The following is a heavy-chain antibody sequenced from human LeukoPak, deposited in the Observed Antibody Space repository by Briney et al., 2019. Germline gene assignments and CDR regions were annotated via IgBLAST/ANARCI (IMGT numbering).Heavy chain of an antibody. CDR1: GYTFTSYG. Sequence: ASVKVSCKASGYTFTSYGIGWVRQAPGQGLEWMGWISAYNGNTNYAQKFQGRVTMTTDTFTSTAYMELRSLRSDDTAVYYCGKTISTISVDIVALNYWGQGTLVTVSS. D-gene: IGHD5-12*01. V-gene: IGHV1-18*01. J-gene: IGHJ4*02. CDR2: ISAYNGNT. CDR3: GKTISTISVDIVALNY.